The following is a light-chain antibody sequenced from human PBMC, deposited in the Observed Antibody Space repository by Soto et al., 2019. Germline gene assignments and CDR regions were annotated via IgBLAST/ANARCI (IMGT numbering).Light chain of an antibody. V-gene: IGKV3-20*01. J-gene: IGKJ1*01. CDR2: GSS. Sequence: EIVMTQSPATLSVSPGERATLSCRASQSVSNNYLAWYQQKPGQAPRLLIYGSSTRAPGTPDRFSASGSGTDFTLTINTLEPEDFAVYFCQRYGRSQWTFGQGTKVDIK. CDR3: QRYGRSQWT. CDR1: QSVSNNY.